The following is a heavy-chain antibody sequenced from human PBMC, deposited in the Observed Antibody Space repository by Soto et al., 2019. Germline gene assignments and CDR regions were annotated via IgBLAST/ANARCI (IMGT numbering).Heavy chain of an antibody. CDR3: ARNYDFWSGYLRGYFDY. D-gene: IGHD3-3*01. Sequence: GGSLRLSCAASGFTFSSYGMHWVRQAPGKGLEWVAVISYDGSNKYYADSVKGRFTISRDNSKNTLYLQMNSLRAEDTAVYYCARNYDFWSGYLRGYFDYWGQGTLVTVS. J-gene: IGHJ4*02. V-gene: IGHV3-30*03. CDR1: GFTFSSYG. CDR2: ISYDGSNK.